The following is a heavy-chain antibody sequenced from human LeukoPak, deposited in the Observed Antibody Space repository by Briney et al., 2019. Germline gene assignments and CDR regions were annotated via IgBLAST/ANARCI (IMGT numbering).Heavy chain of an antibody. J-gene: IGHJ4*02. CDR2: INEDGTSA. D-gene: IGHD1-26*01. CDR3: AKLVSGSYLDY. V-gene: IGHV3-74*01. Sequence: PGGSLRLSCAASGFGFSVYWMHWARQAPGKGLVWVAHINEDGTSASHADSVKGRFTISRDNSKNTLYLQMNSLRAEDTAVYYCAKLVSGSYLDYWGQGTLVTISS. CDR1: GFGFSVYW.